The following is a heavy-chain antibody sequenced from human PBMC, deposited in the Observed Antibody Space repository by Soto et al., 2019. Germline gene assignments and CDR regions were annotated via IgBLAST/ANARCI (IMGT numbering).Heavy chain of an antibody. CDR2: ISAYNGNT. D-gene: IGHD2-21*02. CDR1: GYTFTSYG. J-gene: IGHJ5*02. V-gene: IGHV1-18*01. CDR3: AREAGEVVTAPTSWFDP. Sequence: ASVKVSCKASGYTFTSYGISWVRQAPGQGLEWMGWISAYNGNTNYAQKLQGRVTMTTDTSTSTAYMELRSLRSDDTAVYYCAREAGEVVTAPTSWFDPWGQGTLVTVSS.